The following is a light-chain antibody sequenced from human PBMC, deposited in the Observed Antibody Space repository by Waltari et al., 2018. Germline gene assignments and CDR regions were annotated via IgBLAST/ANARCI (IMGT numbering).Light chain of an antibody. CDR3: CSYAGSYTWV. CDR1: SSDVGGYNY. V-gene: IGLV2-11*01. J-gene: IGLJ3*02. CDR2: DVS. Sequence: QSALPQPRSVSGSPGQSATLSGTATSSDVGGYNYVYWYQPHPGKAPKLMIYDVSKRPSGVPDRFSGSKSGNTASLTISGLQAEDEADYYCCSYAGSYTWVFGGGTKLTVL.